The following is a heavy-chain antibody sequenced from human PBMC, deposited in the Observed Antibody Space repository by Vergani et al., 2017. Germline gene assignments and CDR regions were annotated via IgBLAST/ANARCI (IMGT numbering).Heavy chain of an antibody. J-gene: IGHJ6*03. Sequence: QVQLQESGPGVVKPSQTLSLTCAVSGGSISSGDHCWSWILQRPGKGLEWIGYIFYSGTTYDNPSLRSRLTISVDTSQNQFSLKLRSVTAADTAVDYCARVDTQVPATSHFYYMDVWGKGTTVVVSS. CDR3: ARVDTQVPATSHFYYMDV. V-gene: IGHV4-31*11. CDR1: GGSISSGDHC. CDR2: IFYSGTT. D-gene: IGHD6-25*01.